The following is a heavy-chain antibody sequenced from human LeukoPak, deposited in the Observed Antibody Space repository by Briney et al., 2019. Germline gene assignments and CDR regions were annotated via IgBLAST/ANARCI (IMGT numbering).Heavy chain of an antibody. CDR2: ISYDGSNK. J-gene: IGHJ4*02. Sequence: SGGSLRLSCAASGFTFSSYWMSWVRQAPGKGLEWVAVISYDGSNKYYADSVKGRFTISRDNSKNTLYLQMNSLRAEDTAVYYCARDWAIEHFDYWGQGTLVTVSS. V-gene: IGHV3-30-3*01. CDR1: GFTFSSYW. D-gene: IGHD2-2*02. CDR3: ARDWAIEHFDY.